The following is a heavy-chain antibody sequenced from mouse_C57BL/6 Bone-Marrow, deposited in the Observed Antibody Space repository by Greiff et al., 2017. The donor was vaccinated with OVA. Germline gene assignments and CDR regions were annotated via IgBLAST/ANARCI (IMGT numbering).Heavy chain of an antibody. CDR3: ARHYYGSIYEYFDV. J-gene: IGHJ1*03. Sequence: EVKLMESEGGLVQPGSSMKLSCTASGFTFSDYYMAWVRQVPEKGLEWVANINYDGSSTYYLDSLKSRFIISRDNAKNILYLQMSSLKSEDTATYYCARHYYGSIYEYFDVGGTGTTVTVSS. CDR1: GFTFSDYY. CDR2: INYDGSST. D-gene: IGHD1-1*01. V-gene: IGHV5-16*01.